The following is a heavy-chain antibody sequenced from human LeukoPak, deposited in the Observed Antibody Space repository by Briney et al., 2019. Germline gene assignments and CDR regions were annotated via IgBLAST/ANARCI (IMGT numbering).Heavy chain of an antibody. V-gene: IGHV3-21*01. Sequence: PGGSLRLSCAASGFTFSSYSMNWVRQAPGKGLEWVSSISSSSSYIYYADSVKGRFTISRDNAKNSLYLQMNSLRAEDTAVYYCARLIAVAGSIDYWGQGTLVTVSS. D-gene: IGHD6-19*01. J-gene: IGHJ4*02. CDR3: ARLIAVAGSIDY. CDR2: ISSSSSYI. CDR1: GFTFSSYS.